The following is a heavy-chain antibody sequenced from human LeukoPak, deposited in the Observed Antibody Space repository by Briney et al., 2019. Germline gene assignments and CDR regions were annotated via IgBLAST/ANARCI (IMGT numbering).Heavy chain of an antibody. CDR3: ASPPSGSFFLREGYYYMDV. Sequence: ASVKVSCKASGGTFSSYAISWVRQAPGQGLEWMGGIIPIFGTANYAQKFQGRVTITADKSTSTAYMELSSLRSEDTAVYYCASPPSGSFFLREGYYYMDVWGKGTTVTVSS. CDR1: GGTFSSYA. V-gene: IGHV1-69*06. D-gene: IGHD3-10*01. CDR2: IIPIFGTA. J-gene: IGHJ6*03.